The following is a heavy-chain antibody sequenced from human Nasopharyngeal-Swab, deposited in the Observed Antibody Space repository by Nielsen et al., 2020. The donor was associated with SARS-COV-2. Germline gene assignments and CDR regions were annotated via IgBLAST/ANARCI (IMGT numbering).Heavy chain of an antibody. CDR3: ARGVGSDFEYYYYMDV. D-gene: IGHD1-26*01. CDR1: GYTFTSYY. CDR2: IIPIFGTA. J-gene: IGHJ6*03. V-gene: IGHV1-69*13. Sequence: SVKVSCKASGYTFTSYYMHWVRQAPGQGLEWMGGIIPIFGTANYAQKFQGRVTITADESTSTAYMELSSLRSEDTAVYYCARGVGSDFEYYYYMDVWGKGTTVTVSS.